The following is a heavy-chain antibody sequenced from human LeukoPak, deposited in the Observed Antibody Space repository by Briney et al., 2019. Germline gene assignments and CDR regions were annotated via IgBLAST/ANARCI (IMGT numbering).Heavy chain of an antibody. D-gene: IGHD3-3*01. Sequence: GRSLRLSCAASGFTFSSYAMPWVRQAPGKGLEWVAVISYDGSNKYYADSVKGRFTISRDNSKNTLYLQMNSLRAEDTAVYYCARELSLSGDFWSGPNWFDPWGQGTLVTVSS. CDR2: ISYDGSNK. V-gene: IGHV3-30-3*01. CDR1: GFTFSSYA. J-gene: IGHJ5*02. CDR3: ARELSLSGDFWSGPNWFDP.